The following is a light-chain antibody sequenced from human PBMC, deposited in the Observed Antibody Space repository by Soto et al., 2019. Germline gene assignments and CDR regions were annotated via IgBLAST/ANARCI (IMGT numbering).Light chain of an antibody. V-gene: IGLV1-40*01. CDR3: QSYDRSLSGSV. J-gene: IGLJ1*01. CDR1: SSNIGAGYD. Sequence: QSVLTQPPSVSGAPGQGVTISCTGSSSNIGAGYDVHWYLQLPGAAPKLLIFGNDNRPSGVPDRFSGSRSGTSASLAITGLQAEYEADYYCQSYDRSLSGSVFGAGTKLPVL. CDR2: GND.